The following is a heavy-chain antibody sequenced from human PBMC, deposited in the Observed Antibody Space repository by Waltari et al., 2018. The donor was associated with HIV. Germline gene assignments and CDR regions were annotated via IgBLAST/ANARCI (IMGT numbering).Heavy chain of an antibody. CDR1: GGAFDTFA. V-gene: IGHV1-69*19. D-gene: IGHD1-26*01. Sequence: QAQLVQSGAETKKPGSSVTVSCQASGGAFDTFAFPWVRQAPGQGLEWLGGTAPFFGVIYAQDFNGRVTITSNPSTRTVFLELGGLRPDDTAVYFCAKSDFTKLVRGQKAFDVWGQGT. CDR3: AKSDFTKLVRGQKAFDV. CDR2: TAPFFGV. J-gene: IGHJ3*01.